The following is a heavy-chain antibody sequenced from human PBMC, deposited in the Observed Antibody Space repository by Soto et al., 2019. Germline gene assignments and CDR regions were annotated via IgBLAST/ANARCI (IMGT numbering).Heavy chain of an antibody. CDR2: LYYSRST. V-gene: IGHV4-39*07. D-gene: IGHD3-22*01. Sequence: PSETLSLTCSVSGGTISSNNYHWGWLRQPPGKGLDWIGTLYYSRSTYYHPSLKRRVTASVDTSKNQFSLKLSSVTAADTVLYYCAREYYYYSSGFDYWGQGTLGTVSS. J-gene: IGHJ4*02. CDR3: AREYYYYSSGFDY. CDR1: GGTISSNNYH.